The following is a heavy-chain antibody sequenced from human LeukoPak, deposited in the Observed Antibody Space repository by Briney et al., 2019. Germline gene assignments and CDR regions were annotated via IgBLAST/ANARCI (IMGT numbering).Heavy chain of an antibody. Sequence: ASVKLSCKASGYTFTSYGISWVRQAPGHGLEWMRWIGAYNGNTNYAQNLQGRVTMTTDTSTSTANMELRSLRSDDTAGYYCARWHSGSYSSDDYWGQGPWSPPRQ. CDR1: GYTFTSYG. J-gene: IGHJ4*02. CDR2: IGAYNGNT. D-gene: IGHD1-26*01. V-gene: IGHV1-18*01. CDR3: ARWHSGSYSSDDY.